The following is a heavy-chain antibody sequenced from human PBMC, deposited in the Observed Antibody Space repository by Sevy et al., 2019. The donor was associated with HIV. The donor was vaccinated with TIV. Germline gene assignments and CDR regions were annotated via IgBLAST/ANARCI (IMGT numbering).Heavy chain of an antibody. CDR1: GYTFTSYA. V-gene: IGHV1-3*01. D-gene: IGHD1-1*01. CDR3: ARANWNDDWGTTGDWFDP. CDR2: INAGNGNT. Sequence: ASVKVSCKASGYTFTSYAMHWVCQAPGQRLEWMGWINAGNGNTKYSQKFQGRVTITRDTSASTAYMELSSLRSEDTAVYYCARANWNDDWGTTGDWFDPWGQGTLVTVSS. J-gene: IGHJ5*02.